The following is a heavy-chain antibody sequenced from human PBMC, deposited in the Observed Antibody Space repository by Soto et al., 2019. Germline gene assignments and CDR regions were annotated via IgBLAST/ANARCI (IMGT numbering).Heavy chain of an antibody. Sequence: PGGSLRLSCAASGFTVSSNYMSWVRQAPGKGLEWVSVIYSGGSTYYADSVKGRFTISRDNSKNTLYLQMNSLRAEDTAVYYCARVRFVDFYFKRRGSLDYWGQGTLVTVSS. CDR1: GFTVSSNY. V-gene: IGHV3-66*01. CDR3: ARVRFVDFYFKRRGSLDY. CDR2: IYSGGST. J-gene: IGHJ4*02. D-gene: IGHD3-10*01.